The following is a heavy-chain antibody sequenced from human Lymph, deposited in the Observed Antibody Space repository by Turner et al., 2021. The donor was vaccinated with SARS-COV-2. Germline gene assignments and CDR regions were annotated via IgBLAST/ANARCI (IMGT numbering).Heavy chain of an antibody. Sequence: QVQLVQSGAEVKKPGASVKVSCEASGYTFTSYYMHWVRQAPGQGLEWKGIINPSGDSTSYAQKFQGRVTMTRDTSTSTVYMELSSLRSEDTAGYYCARVGPGGFDYWGQGTPVTVSS. D-gene: IGHD2-15*01. J-gene: IGHJ4*02. CDR1: GYTFTSYY. CDR2: INPSGDST. CDR3: ARVGPGGFDY. V-gene: IGHV1-46*01.